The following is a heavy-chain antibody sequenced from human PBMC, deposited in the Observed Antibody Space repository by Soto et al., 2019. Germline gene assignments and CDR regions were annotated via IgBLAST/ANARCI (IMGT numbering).Heavy chain of an antibody. CDR1: GFSFSTSAVG. D-gene: IGHD1-26*01. Sequence: QITLTESGPTLVKPTQTLTLTCTFSGFSFSTSAVGVGWIRQPPGEALEWLAVIYWDDSKTYRPSLESRLTITKDTSKNQVALTMTNMDSLDTATYYCAHAYGGRSLYWGQGTLVTVSS. CDR2: IYWDDSK. CDR3: AHAYGGRSLY. V-gene: IGHV2-5*02. J-gene: IGHJ4*02.